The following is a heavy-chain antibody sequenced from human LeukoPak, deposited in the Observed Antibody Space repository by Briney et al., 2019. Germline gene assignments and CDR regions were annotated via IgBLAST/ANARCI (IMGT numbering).Heavy chain of an antibody. J-gene: IGHJ6*02. CDR1: GDRVSSNSAA. CDR3: ARDMITFGGVIVPWGMDV. Sequence: SQTLSLTCAISGDRVSSNSAAWNWIRQSPSRGLEWLGRTYYRSKWYNDYAVSVKSRITINPDTSKNQFSLQLNSVTPEDTAVYYCARDMITFGGVIVPWGMDVWGQGTTVTVSS. D-gene: IGHD3-16*02. CDR2: TYYRSKWYN. V-gene: IGHV6-1*01.